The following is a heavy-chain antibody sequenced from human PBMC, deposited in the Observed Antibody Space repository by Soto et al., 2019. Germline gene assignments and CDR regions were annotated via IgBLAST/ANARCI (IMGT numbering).Heavy chain of an antibody. CDR2: ISAYNGNT. CDR1: GYTFTTYG. D-gene: IGHD1-1*01. V-gene: IGHV1-18*01. Sequence: QVQLVQSGAEVKKPGASVKVSCKASGYTFTTYGINWVRQAAGQGLEWMGWISAYNGNTNYAQKLQGRVTMTTDTSTSTAYMELRSLRSDDTAVYYCARVWVGTTSAYYYGMDVWGQGTTVTVSS. CDR3: ARVWVGTTSAYYYGMDV. J-gene: IGHJ6*02.